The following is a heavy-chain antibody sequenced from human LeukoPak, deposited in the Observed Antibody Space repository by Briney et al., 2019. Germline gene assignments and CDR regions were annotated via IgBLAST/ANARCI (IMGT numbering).Heavy chain of an antibody. CDR1: GGSISSSSYY. CDR2: IYYSGST. Sequence: SETLFLTCTVSGGSISSSSYYWGWIRQPPGKGLEWIGYIYYSGSTNYNPSLKSRVTISVDTSKNQFSLKLSSVTAADTAVYYCARVLRYSSSWVRGGAFDIWGQGTMVTVSS. J-gene: IGHJ3*02. V-gene: IGHV4-61*05. D-gene: IGHD6-13*01. CDR3: ARVLRYSSSWVRGGAFDI.